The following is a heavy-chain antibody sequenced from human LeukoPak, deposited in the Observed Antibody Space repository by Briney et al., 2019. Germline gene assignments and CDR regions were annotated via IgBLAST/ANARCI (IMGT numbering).Heavy chain of an antibody. V-gene: IGHV3-9*01. CDR2: ISWNSGSI. J-gene: IGHJ4*02. CDR3: AKVIDSSNWLPDY. D-gene: IGHD6-13*01. Sequence: PGRSLRLSCAASGFTFDDYAMHWVRQAPGKGLEWVSGISWNSGSIGYADSVKGRFTISRDNAKNTLYLQMNSLRAEDTAVYYCAKVIDSSNWLPDYWGQGTLVTVSS. CDR1: GFTFDDYA.